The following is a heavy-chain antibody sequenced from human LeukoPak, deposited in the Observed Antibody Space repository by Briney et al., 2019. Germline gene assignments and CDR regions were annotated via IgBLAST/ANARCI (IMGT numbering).Heavy chain of an antibody. CDR2: ISSSGSVI. CDR1: GLTLSSYE. V-gene: IGHV3-48*03. Sequence: GGSLRLSCAASGLTLSSYEMNWVRQAPGKGLEGVSYISSSGSVIYYADSVKGRFTISRDNAKKSLYLQMDSLRDKGAAVYYCARDGGSGTSYNDYWGRGTLVTVSS. D-gene: IGHD3-10*01. J-gene: IGHJ4*02. CDR3: ARDGGSGTSYNDY.